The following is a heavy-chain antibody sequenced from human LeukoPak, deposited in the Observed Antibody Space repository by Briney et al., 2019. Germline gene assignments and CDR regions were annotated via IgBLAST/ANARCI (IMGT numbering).Heavy chain of an antibody. D-gene: IGHD3-3*01. CDR2: IYYSGST. CDR3: ARSVFVPDFDY. J-gene: IGHJ4*02. Sequence: SETLSLTCTVSGGSISGYYWSWIRQPPGKGLEWIGYIYYSGSTNYNPSLKSRVTISVDTSKNQFSLKLSSVTAADTAVYYCARSVFVPDFDYWGQGTLVTVSS. CDR1: GGSISGYY. V-gene: IGHV4-59*01.